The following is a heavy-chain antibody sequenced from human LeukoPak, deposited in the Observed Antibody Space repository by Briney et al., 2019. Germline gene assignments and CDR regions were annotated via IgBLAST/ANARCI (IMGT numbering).Heavy chain of an antibody. CDR1: GYTFTSYD. J-gene: IGHJ5*02. D-gene: IGHD3-9*01. CDR3: ARRAILTGYYPHNWFDP. V-gene: IGHV1-8*01. CDR2: MNPNSGNT. Sequence: ASVKVSCKASGYTFTSYDINWVRQATGQGLEWMGWMNPNSGNTGYAQKFQGRVTMTRNTSISTAYMELSSLRSEDTAVYYCARRAILTGYYPHNWFDPWGQGILVTVSS.